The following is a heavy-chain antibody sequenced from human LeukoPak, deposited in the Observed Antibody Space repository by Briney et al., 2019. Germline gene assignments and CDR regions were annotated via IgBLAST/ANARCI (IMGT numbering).Heavy chain of an antibody. CDR1: GFTFSSYA. J-gene: IGHJ4*02. CDR3: SRAKGPHFYDSSGRLFDY. D-gene: IGHD3-22*01. Sequence: GGSLRLSCAASGFTFSSYAMSWVRQAPGKGLEWVSFIRSKAYGETKEYAASVKGRFSISRDDSKSIAYLQMNSLKIEDTAVYFCSRAKGPHFYDSSGRLFDYWGQGTLVTVSS. CDR2: IRSKAYGETK. V-gene: IGHV3-49*04.